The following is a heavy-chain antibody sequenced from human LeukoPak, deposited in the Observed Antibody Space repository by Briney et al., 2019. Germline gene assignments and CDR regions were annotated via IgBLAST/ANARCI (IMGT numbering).Heavy chain of an antibody. Sequence: GASVKVSCKASGYTFTSYDINWVRQATGQGLEWMGWMNPNSGNTGYAQKFQGRVTMTRNTSISTAYMELSSLRSEDTAVYYCARGLNTITMVRGGPTTTAWGQGTLVTVSS. CDR3: ARGLNTITMVRGGPTTTA. CDR1: GYTFTSYD. V-gene: IGHV1-8*02. CDR2: MNPNSGNT. J-gene: IGHJ5*02. D-gene: IGHD3-10*01.